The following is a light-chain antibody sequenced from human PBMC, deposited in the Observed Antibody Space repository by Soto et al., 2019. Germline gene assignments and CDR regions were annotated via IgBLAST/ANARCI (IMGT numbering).Light chain of an antibody. CDR3: QQNYSYPIT. CDR2: AAS. J-gene: IGKJ5*01. Sequence: AILMTQSPSSLSASTGDRATITCRASQGISSYLAWYQQKPGKAPKLLIYAASTLQSGVPSRFSGSGSGTDFTLTISCLQSEDFATYYCQQNYSYPITFGQGTRLEI. CDR1: QGISSY. V-gene: IGKV1-8*01.